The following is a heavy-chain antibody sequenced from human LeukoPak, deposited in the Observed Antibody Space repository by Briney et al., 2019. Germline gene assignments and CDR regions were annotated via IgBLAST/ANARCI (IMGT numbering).Heavy chain of an antibody. Sequence: GESLKISCKGSGYSFTSYWIGWVRQMPGKGLEWMGIIYPGDSDTRYSPSFQGQVTISADKSISTAYLQWSSLKASDTAMYYCARLVTIFGVVIINWFDPWGQGTLVTVPS. V-gene: IGHV5-51*01. CDR1: GYSFTSYW. J-gene: IGHJ5*02. CDR2: IYPGDSDT. CDR3: ARLVTIFGVVIINWFDP. D-gene: IGHD3-3*01.